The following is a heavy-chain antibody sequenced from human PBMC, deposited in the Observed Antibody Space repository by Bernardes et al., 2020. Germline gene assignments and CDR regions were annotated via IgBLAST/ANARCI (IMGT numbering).Heavy chain of an antibody. D-gene: IGHD3-3*01. Sequence: SETLSLTCTVSGGSISSSGYYWNWIRQHPGKGLEWIGYIYYSGSTYYNPSFKSRVTISIDTSKNQFSLNLTSVTAADTAVYYCARNRVTIFEIISQNDAFDIWGQGTMVTVSS. CDR2: IYYSGST. J-gene: IGHJ3*02. CDR1: GGSISSSGYY. V-gene: IGHV4-31*03. CDR3: ARNRVTIFEIISQNDAFDI.